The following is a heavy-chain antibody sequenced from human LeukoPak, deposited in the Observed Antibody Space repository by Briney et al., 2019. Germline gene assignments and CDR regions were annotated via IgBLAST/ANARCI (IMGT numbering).Heavy chain of an antibody. Sequence: GESLRLSCAASGITFTNAWLTWVRQAPGKGLEWVGRVKTKGDGGAADYAAPVKGRFTISRDDSTKTLYLQMNSLKTEDTAVYYCTTDHPFLYYYDSSGYYNFDYWGQGTLVTVSS. CDR1: GITFTNAW. CDR3: TTDHPFLYYYDSSGYYNFDY. J-gene: IGHJ4*02. D-gene: IGHD3-22*01. CDR2: VKTKGDGGAA. V-gene: IGHV3-15*01.